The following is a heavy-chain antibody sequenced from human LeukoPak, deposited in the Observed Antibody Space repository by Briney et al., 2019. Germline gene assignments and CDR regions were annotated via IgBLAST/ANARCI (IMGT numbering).Heavy chain of an antibody. CDR3: ASGSYPYYFDY. D-gene: IGHD1-26*01. CDR2: IYSSGST. CDR1: GGSISSYY. Sequence: PSETLSLTCTVSGGSISSYYWSWIRQPAGKGLEWIGRIYSSGSTNYNPSLKSRVTISVDTSKNQFSLKLSSVTAADTAVYYCASGSYPYYFDYWGQGTLVTVSS. V-gene: IGHV4-4*07. J-gene: IGHJ4*02.